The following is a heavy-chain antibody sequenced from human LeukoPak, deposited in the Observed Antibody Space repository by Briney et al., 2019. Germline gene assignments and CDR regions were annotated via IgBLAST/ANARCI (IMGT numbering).Heavy chain of an antibody. Sequence: GGSLRLSCAASGFTFSSYAMHWVRQAPGKGLEWVAVISYDGSNKYYADSVKGRFTISRDNSKNTLYLQMNSLRAEDTAVYYCARGQQATSSLVTATYYYYGMDVWGQGTTVTVSS. D-gene: IGHD2-21*02. CDR3: ARGQQATSSLVTATYYYYGMDV. J-gene: IGHJ6*02. V-gene: IGHV3-30-3*01. CDR2: ISYDGSNK. CDR1: GFTFSSYA.